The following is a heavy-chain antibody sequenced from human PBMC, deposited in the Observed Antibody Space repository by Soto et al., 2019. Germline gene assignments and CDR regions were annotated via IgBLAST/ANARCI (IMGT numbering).Heavy chain of an antibody. CDR2: IYPGSSEI. J-gene: IGHJ4*02. CDR3: APYYIYWKI. Sequence: EVQLVQSGAEVKKPGESLRISCKASGYNFARSSIGWVRQMPGKGLEWVAIIYPGSSEITYSPSFQGRVIISADMSISTAYLQWSSLKASDTAIYYCAPYYIYWKIWGQGTLVTVSS. V-gene: IGHV5-51*01. CDR1: GYNFARSS. D-gene: IGHD1-26*01.